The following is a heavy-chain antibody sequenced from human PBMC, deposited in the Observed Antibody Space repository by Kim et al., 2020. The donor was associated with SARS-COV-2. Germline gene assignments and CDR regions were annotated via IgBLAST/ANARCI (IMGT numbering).Heavy chain of an antibody. CDR1: GFTFSSYG. CDR2: IWYDGSNK. J-gene: IGHJ3*02. Sequence: GGSLRLSCAASGFTFSSYGMHWVRQAPGKGLEWVAVIWYDGSNKYYADSVKGRFTISRDNSKNTLYLQMNSLRAEDTAVYYCAGGSYYSGNAFDIWGQGTMVTVSS. D-gene: IGHD1-26*01. V-gene: IGHV3-33*01. CDR3: AGGSYYSGNAFDI.